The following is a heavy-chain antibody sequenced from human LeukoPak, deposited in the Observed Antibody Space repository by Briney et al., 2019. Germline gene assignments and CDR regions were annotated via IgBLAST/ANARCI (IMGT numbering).Heavy chain of an antibody. CDR2: IYSGGST. V-gene: IGHV3-66*01. D-gene: IGHD3-22*01. CDR1: ILTVGSNY. CDR3: AKAGAYDSSGYYYYLDY. J-gene: IGHJ4*02. Sequence: PGGSLRLSCAASILTVGSNYMSWVRQAPGKGLEWVSVIYSGGSTYYADSVRGRFTISRDNSKNTLYLQMNSLRTEDTAVYYCAKAGAYDSSGYYYYLDYWGQGTLVTVPS.